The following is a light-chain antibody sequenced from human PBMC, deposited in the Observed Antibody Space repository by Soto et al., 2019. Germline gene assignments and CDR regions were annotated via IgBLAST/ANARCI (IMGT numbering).Light chain of an antibody. V-gene: IGKV3-15*01. CDR1: QSVSSSY. CDR3: QEYNNWPPWT. J-gene: IGKJ1*01. Sequence: EKVMTQSQATLSVSPGDRAALSCRARQSVSSSYLAWYQQKPGQAPRLLIYGASTRATGIPARFSGSGSGTEFTLTISSLQSEDFAVYYCQEYNNWPPWTFGQGTKVDIK. CDR2: GAS.